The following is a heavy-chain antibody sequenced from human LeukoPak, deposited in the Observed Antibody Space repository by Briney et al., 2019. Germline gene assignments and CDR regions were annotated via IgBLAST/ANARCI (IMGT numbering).Heavy chain of an antibody. V-gene: IGHV4-30-4*01. CDR3: ARDLWFGEVGYGMDV. D-gene: IGHD3-10*01. CDR1: GASISGSNYY. Sequence: PSETLSLTCTVSGASISGSNYYWSWIRQPPGKGLEWIGYIFYSGSTYYNPSLKSRVMISVDTSKNQFSLNVNSVTAADTAVYYCARDLWFGEVGYGMDVWGQGTTVTVSS. J-gene: IGHJ6*02. CDR2: IFYSGST.